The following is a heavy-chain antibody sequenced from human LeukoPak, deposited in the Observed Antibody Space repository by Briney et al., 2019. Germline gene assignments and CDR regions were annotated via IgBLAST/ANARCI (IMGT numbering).Heavy chain of an antibody. Sequence: SETLSLTCAVYGGSFSGYYWGWIRQPPGKGLEWIGSIYYSGSTYYNPSLKSRVTISVDTSKNQFSLKLSSVTAADTAVYYCARRSRDYYYYYMDVWGKGTTVTVSS. J-gene: IGHJ6*03. CDR1: GGSFSGYY. CDR3: ARRSRDYYYYYMDV. V-gene: IGHV4-34*01. CDR2: IYYSGST.